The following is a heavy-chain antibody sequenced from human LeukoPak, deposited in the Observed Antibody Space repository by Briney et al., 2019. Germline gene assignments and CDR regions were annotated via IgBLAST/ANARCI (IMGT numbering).Heavy chain of an antibody. CDR1: GFTFSSYW. Sequence: GGSLRLSCAASGFTFSSYWMSWVRQAPGKGLEWVANIKQDGSEKYYVDSVKGRFTISRDNAKNSLYLQMNSLRAEDTAVYYCVREYYDSSGYSTSYYFDYWGQGTLVTVSS. J-gene: IGHJ4*02. CDR2: IKQDGSEK. CDR3: VREYYDSSGYSTSYYFDY. D-gene: IGHD3-22*01. V-gene: IGHV3-7*01.